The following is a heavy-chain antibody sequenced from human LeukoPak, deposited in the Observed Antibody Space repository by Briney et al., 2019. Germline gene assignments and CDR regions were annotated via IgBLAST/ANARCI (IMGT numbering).Heavy chain of an antibody. Sequence: PGESLKISCKGSGYSFTGYWIGWVRQMPGKGLEWMGIIYPGDSDTRYSPSFQGQVTFSADKSISTAYLLWSSLKVSDTAMYYCAKLRGAWLRLLDPNFDYWGQGTLVTVSS. CDR3: AKLRGAWLRLLDPNFDY. CDR1: GYSFTGYW. J-gene: IGHJ4*02. V-gene: IGHV5-51*01. D-gene: IGHD5-12*01. CDR2: IYPGDSDT.